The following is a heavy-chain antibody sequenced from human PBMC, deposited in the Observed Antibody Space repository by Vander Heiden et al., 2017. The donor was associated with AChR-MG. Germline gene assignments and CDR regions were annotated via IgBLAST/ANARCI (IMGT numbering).Heavy chain of an antibody. CDR3: AKVPIKYISGHSWFDP. CDR2: ISGSGGST. CDR1: GFTFSSYA. J-gene: IGHJ5*02. V-gene: IGHV3-23*01. D-gene: IGHD6-19*01. Sequence: EVQLLESGGGLVQPGGSLRLSCAASGFTFSSYAMSWVRQAPGKGLEWVSAISGSGGSTYYADSVKGRFTISRDNSKNTRYLQMNSLRAEETAVYYCAKVPIKYISGHSWFDPWGHGSLVTVSS.